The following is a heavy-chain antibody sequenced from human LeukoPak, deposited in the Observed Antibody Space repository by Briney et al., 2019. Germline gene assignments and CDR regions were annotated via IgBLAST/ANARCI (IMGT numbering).Heavy chain of an antibody. CDR1: GFPFSDYG. J-gene: IGHJ4*02. CDR2: ISHDGSNK. D-gene: IGHD3-16*01. Sequence: GTSLRLSCAASGFPFSDYGMYWVRQAPGKGLDWLAVISHDGSNKYYADSVKGRITISRDNSMNTLYLQMNSLRAEDTAVYYCAKVRWGSDNALDSWGQGTLVTGSS. V-gene: IGHV3-30*18. CDR3: AKVRWGSDNALDS.